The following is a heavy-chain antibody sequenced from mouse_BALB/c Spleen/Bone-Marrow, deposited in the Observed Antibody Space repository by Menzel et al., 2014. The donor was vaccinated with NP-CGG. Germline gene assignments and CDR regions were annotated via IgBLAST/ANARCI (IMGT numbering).Heavy chain of an antibody. J-gene: IGHJ2*01. Sequence: QVHVKQPGLVLVRPGASVKLSCKVSGYTFTSSWMHWAKQRPGQGLEWIGEIYPNSGNTNYNEKFRGKATLTVDTSSSTAYVDLSSLTSEDSAVYYCARSGFDYWGQGTTLTVSS. CDR1: GYTFTSSW. D-gene: IGHD4-1*01. CDR3: ARSGFDY. V-gene: IGHV1S130*01. CDR2: IYPNSGNT.